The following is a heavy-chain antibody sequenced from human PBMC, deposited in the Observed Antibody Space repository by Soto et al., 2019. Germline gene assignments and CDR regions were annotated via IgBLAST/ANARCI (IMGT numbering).Heavy chain of an antibody. CDR1: GGTFSSYT. Sequence: SVKVSCKASGGTFSSYTISWVRQAPGQGLEWMGRIIPILGIANYAQKFQGRVTITADKSTSTAYMELSSLRSEDAAVYYCARLRETGAATIPYYYYMDVWGKGTTVTVSS. CDR2: IIPILGIA. CDR3: ARLRETGAATIPYYYYMDV. D-gene: IGHD5-12*01. V-gene: IGHV1-69*02. J-gene: IGHJ6*03.